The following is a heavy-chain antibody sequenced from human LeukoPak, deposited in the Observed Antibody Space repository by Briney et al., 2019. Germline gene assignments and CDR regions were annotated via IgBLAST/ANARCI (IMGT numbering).Heavy chain of an antibody. CDR1: GFTFSSYA. CDR3: ARAKYYYGSGSYEPGVNAFDI. J-gene: IGHJ3*02. D-gene: IGHD3-10*01. CDR2: ISYDGSNK. V-gene: IGHV3-30-3*01. Sequence: PGGSLRLSCAASGFTFSSYAMHWVRQAPGKGLEWGAVISYDGSNKYYADSVKGRFTISRDNSKNTLYLQMNSLRAEDTAVYYCARAKYYYGSGSYEPGVNAFDIWGQGTMVTVSS.